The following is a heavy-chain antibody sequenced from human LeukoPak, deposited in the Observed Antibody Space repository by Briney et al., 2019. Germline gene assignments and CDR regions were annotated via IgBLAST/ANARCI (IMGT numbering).Heavy chain of an antibody. CDR2: IIPFLDIA. V-gene: IGHV1-69*04. D-gene: IGHD6-19*01. Sequence: GSSVKVSCKASGGTFSNYAISWVRQAPGQGLEWMGRIIPFLDIADYAQKFQGRVTITADKSTSTAYMELSSLKSEDTAVFYCARAGPGSGWYFDYWGQGTLVTVSS. J-gene: IGHJ4*02. CDR3: ARAGPGSGWYFDY. CDR1: GGTFSNYA.